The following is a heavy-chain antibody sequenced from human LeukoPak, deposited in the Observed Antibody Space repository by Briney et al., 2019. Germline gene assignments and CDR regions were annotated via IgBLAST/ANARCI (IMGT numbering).Heavy chain of an antibody. V-gene: IGHV1-18*01. CDR3: ARDRPEGVLYYYYYYGMDV. CDR2: ISAYNGNT. Sequence: APVKVSCKASGYTFTSYGISWVRQAPGQGLEWMGWISAYNGNTNYAQKLQGRVTMTTDTSTSTAYMELRSLRSDDTAVYYCARDRPEGVLYYYYYYGMDVWGQGTTVTVSS. D-gene: IGHD6-6*01. CDR1: GYTFTSYG. J-gene: IGHJ6*02.